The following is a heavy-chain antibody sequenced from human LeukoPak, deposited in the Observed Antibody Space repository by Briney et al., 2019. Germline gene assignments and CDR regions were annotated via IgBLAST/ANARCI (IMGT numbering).Heavy chain of an antibody. CDR3: ARADVNWLRSPGTLYYLDY. CDR2: IHSSGGT. Sequence: SETLSLTCSVSDDSITKYHWGWIRQPPGKGLEWIGSIHSSGGTYYNPSLETRVTVSLHTSAKQLSLSLSSVTAADTAVYFCARADVNWLRSPGTLYYLDYWGLGTLVTVSS. CDR1: DDSITKYH. V-gene: IGHV4-59*01. J-gene: IGHJ4*02. D-gene: IGHD1-20*01.